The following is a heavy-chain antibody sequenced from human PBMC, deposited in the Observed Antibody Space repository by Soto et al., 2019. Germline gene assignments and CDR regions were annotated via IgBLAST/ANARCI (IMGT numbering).Heavy chain of an antibody. CDR2: INPNSGGT. J-gene: IGHJ4*01. Sequence: RASVKVSCKTSGYTFTGYYIHWVRQAPGQGLEWMGWINPNSGGTDYAQKFQGRVTMTRDTSISTVYMELNRLRSDDTAVYYCARDQGVTSESFNYWGHGSLVTVSS. CDR1: GYTFTGYY. D-gene: IGHD2-21*02. V-gene: IGHV1-2*02. CDR3: ARDQGVTSESFNY.